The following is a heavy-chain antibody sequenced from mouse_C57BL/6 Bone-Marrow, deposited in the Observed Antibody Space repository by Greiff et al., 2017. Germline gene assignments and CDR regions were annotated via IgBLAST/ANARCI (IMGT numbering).Heavy chain of an antibody. Sequence: VQLQESGAELARPGASVKLSCKASGYTFTSYGISWVKQRTGQGLEWIGEIYPRSGNTYYNEKFKGKATLTADKSSSTAYMELRSLTSEDSAVYFCARTGYYGSSQYYFDYWGQGTTLTGSS. CDR2: IYPRSGNT. CDR1: GYTFTSYG. V-gene: IGHV1-81*01. D-gene: IGHD1-1*01. CDR3: ARTGYYGSSQYYFDY. J-gene: IGHJ2*01.